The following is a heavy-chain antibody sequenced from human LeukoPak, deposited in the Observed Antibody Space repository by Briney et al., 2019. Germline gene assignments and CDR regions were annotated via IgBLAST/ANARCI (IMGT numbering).Heavy chain of an antibody. J-gene: IGHJ4*02. Sequence: PGESLKISCKGSGYSFTSYWIGWVRQMPGKGLEWMGRIDPSDSYTNYSPSFQGHVTISADKSISTAYLQWSSLKASDTAMYYCARHGRYCSSTSCYNYFDYWGQGTLVTVSS. V-gene: IGHV5-10-1*01. D-gene: IGHD2-2*02. CDR2: IDPSDSYT. CDR3: ARHGRYCSSTSCYNYFDY. CDR1: GYSFTSYW.